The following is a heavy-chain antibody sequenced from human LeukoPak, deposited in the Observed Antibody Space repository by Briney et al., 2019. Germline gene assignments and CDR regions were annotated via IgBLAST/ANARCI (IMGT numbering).Heavy chain of an antibody. J-gene: IGHJ4*02. V-gene: IGHV3-23*01. D-gene: IGHD3-22*01. CDR2: IFPSGGEI. CDR3: ANLIGYYYDSSGYYFDY. Sequence: PGGSLRLSCAASGFTFSTFAMIWVRQPPGKGLEWVSRIFPSGGEIHYADSVRGRFTISRDNSKSTLSLQMNSLRAEDTAIYYCANLIGYYYDSSGYYFDYWGQGTLVTVSS. CDR1: GFTFSTFA.